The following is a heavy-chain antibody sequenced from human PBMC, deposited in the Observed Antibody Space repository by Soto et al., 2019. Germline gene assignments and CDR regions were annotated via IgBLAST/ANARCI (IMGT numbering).Heavy chain of an antibody. CDR1: GGTFSSHT. V-gene: IGHV1-69*08. J-gene: IGHJ2*01. Sequence: QDQLVQSGAEVKKPGSSVKVSCKASGGTFSSHTFSWVRRAPGQGLEWMGRIIPALGTATYAQTFQGRVTITADESATTVYMELNSLRSEDTAVYYCASPDFGDYWYFDLWGRGTLVTVSS. D-gene: IGHD4-17*01. CDR2: IIPALGTA. CDR3: ASPDFGDYWYFDL.